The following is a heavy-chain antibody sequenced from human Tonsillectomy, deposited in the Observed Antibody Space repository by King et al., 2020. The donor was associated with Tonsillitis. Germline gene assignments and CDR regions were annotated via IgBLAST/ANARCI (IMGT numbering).Heavy chain of an antibody. V-gene: IGHV3-30*18. CDR3: AKGGFGDYYYYMDV. CDR1: GFTFSSYG. D-gene: IGHD3-16*01. Sequence: VQLVESGGGVVQPGRSLRLSCAASGFTFSSYGMHWVRQAPGKGLEWVAVISYDGSNKYYADPVKGRFTISRDNSKNTLYLQMNSLRAEDTAVYYCAKGGFGDYYYYMDVWGKGTTVTVSS. J-gene: IGHJ6*03. CDR2: ISYDGSNK.